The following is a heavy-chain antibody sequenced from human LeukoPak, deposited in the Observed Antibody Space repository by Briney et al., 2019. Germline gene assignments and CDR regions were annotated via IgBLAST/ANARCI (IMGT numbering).Heavy chain of an antibody. J-gene: IGHJ4*02. CDR2: IYHTGST. CDR3: ASSKDYGGNSSWYY. CDR1: GGSISGYY. V-gene: IGHV4-59*08. Sequence: SETLSLSCFVSGGSISGYYWSWIRQPPGKGLEWIGYIYHTGSTNYNPSLKSRVTISVDTSKNQFSLKLSSVTAADTAVYYCASSKDYGGNSSWYYWGQGTLVTVSS. D-gene: IGHD4-23*01.